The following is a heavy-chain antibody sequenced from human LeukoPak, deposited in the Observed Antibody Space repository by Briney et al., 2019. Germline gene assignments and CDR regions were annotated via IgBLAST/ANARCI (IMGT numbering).Heavy chain of an antibody. V-gene: IGHV1-69*13. CDR3: ARDEAAAGAYFDY. CDR2: IIPIFGTA. D-gene: IGHD6-13*01. CDR1: GGTFSSYA. J-gene: IGHJ4*02. Sequence: SVKVSCKASGGTFSSYAISWVRQAPGQGLEWMGGIIPIFGTANYAQKFQGRVTITADESTSTAYMKLSSLRSEDTAVYYCARDEAAAGAYFDYWGQGTLVTVSS.